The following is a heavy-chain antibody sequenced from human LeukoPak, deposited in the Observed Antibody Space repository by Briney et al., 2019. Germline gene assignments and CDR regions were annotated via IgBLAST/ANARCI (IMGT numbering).Heavy chain of an antibody. V-gene: IGHV5-51*01. D-gene: IGHD2-2*01. CDR2: IYPGDSDT. CDR1: GYSFTSYL. CDR3: ARQGDCSSTSCYYRTDWFDP. Sequence: GESLKISCKGSGYSFTSYLIGWVRQMPGKGLEWMGIIYPGDSDTRYSPSFQGQVTISADKSISTAYLQWSSLKASDTAMYYCARQGDCSSTSCYYRTDWFDPWGQGTLVTVSS. J-gene: IGHJ5*02.